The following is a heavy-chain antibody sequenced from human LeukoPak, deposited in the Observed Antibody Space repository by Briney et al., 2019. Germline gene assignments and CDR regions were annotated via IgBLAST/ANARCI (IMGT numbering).Heavy chain of an antibody. Sequence: GGSLRLSCAASGFTFSSYSMNWVRQAPGKGLEWVSSISGSSSSIYDADSVKGRFTTSRDNAKRSLYLQMNSLRVEDTAVDYCAREAQEAFDIWGQGTMVTVSS. CDR2: ISGSSSSI. V-gene: IGHV3-21*01. J-gene: IGHJ3*02. CDR1: GFTFSSYS. CDR3: AREAQEAFDI.